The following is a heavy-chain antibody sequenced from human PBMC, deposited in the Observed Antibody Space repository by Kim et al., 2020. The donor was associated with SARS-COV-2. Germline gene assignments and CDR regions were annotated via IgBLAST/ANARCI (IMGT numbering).Heavy chain of an antibody. CDR1: GFTFSSNW. CDR3: ARDRSYSLDY. Sequence: GGSLRLSCAASGFTFSSNWMSCVRQAPGKGLEWVAKIKEDGSERYYVSSVEGRFTISRDNAKNSLYLQMNSLRAEDTGVYYCARDRSYSLDYWGQGTLVTVSS. CDR2: IKEDGSER. V-gene: IGHV3-7*01. D-gene: IGHD1-26*01. J-gene: IGHJ4*02.